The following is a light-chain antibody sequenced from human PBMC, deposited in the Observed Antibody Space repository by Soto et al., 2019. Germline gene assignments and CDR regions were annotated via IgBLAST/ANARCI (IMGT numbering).Light chain of an antibody. J-gene: IGKJ4*01. Sequence: AIQLTQSPSSLSASVGDRVTITCRASQGISSALAWYQQKPGKAPKLLIYDASSLESGVPSRFSGSGSGTDFSLTISSLQSEDFATYYCQQFNSYPPFGGGTKVDIK. CDR1: QGISSA. V-gene: IGKV1-13*02. CDR2: DAS. CDR3: QQFNSYPP.